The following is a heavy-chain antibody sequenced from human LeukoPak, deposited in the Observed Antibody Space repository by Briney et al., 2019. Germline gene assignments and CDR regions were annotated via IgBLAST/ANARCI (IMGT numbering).Heavy chain of an antibody. Sequence: GGSLRLSCAASGFTFSNYWMSWVRQAPGKGLEWVASIEQDGSEKYFVDSVKGRFTISRDNAKNSLYLQMNSLRVEDTAVHYCARNHYYDSSGYPGGIDYWGQGTLVTVSS. CDR1: GFTFSNYW. V-gene: IGHV3-7*01. CDR2: IEQDGSEK. CDR3: ARNHYYDSSGYPGGIDY. J-gene: IGHJ4*02. D-gene: IGHD3-22*01.